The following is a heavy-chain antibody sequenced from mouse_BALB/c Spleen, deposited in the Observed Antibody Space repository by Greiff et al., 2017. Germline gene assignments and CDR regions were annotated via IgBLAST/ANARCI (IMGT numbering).Heavy chain of an antibody. V-gene: IGHV5-6-5*01. Sequence: EVKVVESGGGLVKPGGSLKLSCAASGFTFSSYAMSWVRQTPEKRLEWVASISSGGSTYYPDSVKGRFTISRDNARNILYLQMSSLRSEDTAMYYCARGMITTYFDVWGAGTTVTVSS. CDR3: ARGMITTYFDV. J-gene: IGHJ1*01. CDR1: GFTFSSYA. CDR2: ISSGGST. D-gene: IGHD2-4*01.